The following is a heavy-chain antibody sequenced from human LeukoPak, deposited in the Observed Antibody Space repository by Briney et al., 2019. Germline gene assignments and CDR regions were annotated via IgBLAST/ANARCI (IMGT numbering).Heavy chain of an antibody. V-gene: IGHV4-59*08. CDR2: IHYSGST. J-gene: IGHJ4*02. CDR1: GGSMNTYF. Sequence: SETLSLTCTVSGGSMNTYFWSWIRQPPGKGLEWIGHIHYSGSTTYNPSLKSRVTISVDVSKNQFSLKLSSVTAADTAVYYCARHKTGGTYPLDYWGQGTLDTVSS. D-gene: IGHD1-26*01. CDR3: ARHKTGGTYPLDY.